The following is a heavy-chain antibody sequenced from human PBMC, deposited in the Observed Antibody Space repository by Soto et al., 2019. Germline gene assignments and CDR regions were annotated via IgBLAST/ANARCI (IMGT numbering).Heavy chain of an antibody. V-gene: IGHV3-21*01. Sequence: GGSLRLSCAASGFTFSSYSMNWVRQAPGKGLEWVSSISSSSRYIYYADSVKGRFTISRDNAKNSLYLQMNSLRAEDTAVYYCARASLELRYFDWLFDYWGQGTLVTVSS. CDR2: ISSSSRYI. CDR3: ARASLELRYFDWLFDY. D-gene: IGHD3-9*01. J-gene: IGHJ4*02. CDR1: GFTFSSYS.